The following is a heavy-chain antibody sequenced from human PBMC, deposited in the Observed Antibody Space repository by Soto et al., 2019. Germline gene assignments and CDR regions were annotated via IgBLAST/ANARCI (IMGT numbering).Heavy chain of an antibody. V-gene: IGHV6-1*01. CDR2: TYYRSKWYN. CDR3: ARDREVVVAATHYYYYGMAV. J-gene: IGHJ6*02. Sequence: PSQTLSLTCAISGDSVSSNSAAWNWIRQSPSRGLEWLGRTYYRSKWYNDYAVSVKSRITINPDTSKNQFSLQLNSVTPEDTAVYYCARDREVVVAATHYYYYGMAVWGQGTTVTVSS. D-gene: IGHD2-15*01. CDR1: GDSVSSNSAA.